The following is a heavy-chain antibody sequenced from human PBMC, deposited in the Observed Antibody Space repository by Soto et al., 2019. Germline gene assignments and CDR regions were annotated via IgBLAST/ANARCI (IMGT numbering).Heavy chain of an antibody. Sequence: SETLSLTCAVYGGSFSGYYWSWIRQPPGKGLEWIGEINHSGSTNYNPSLKSRVTISVDTSKNQFSLKLSSVTAADTAVYYCARQRSGYSVRLGMDVWGQGTTVTVSS. D-gene: IGHD5-18*01. V-gene: IGHV4-34*01. CDR1: GGSFSGYY. CDR2: INHSGST. CDR3: ARQRSGYSVRLGMDV. J-gene: IGHJ6*02.